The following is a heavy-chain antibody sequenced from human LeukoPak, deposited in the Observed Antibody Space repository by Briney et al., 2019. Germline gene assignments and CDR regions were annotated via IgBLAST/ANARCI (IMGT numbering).Heavy chain of an antibody. CDR2: IIPIFGTA. D-gene: IGHD3-10*01. J-gene: IGHJ6*03. CDR1: GGTFSSYA. CDR3: ASLESTAPLRGYYYYYYMDV. V-gene: IGHV1-69*13. Sequence: GASVKVSCKASGGTFSSYAISWVRQAPGQGLEWMGGIIPIFGTANYAQKFQGRVTITADESTSTAYMELSSLRSEDTAVYYCASLESTAPLRGYYYYYYMDVWGKGTTVTVSS.